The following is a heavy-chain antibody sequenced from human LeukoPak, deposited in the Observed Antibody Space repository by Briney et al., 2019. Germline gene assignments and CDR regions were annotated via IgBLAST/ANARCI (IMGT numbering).Heavy chain of an antibody. CDR3: ARDIAFRAGSSSPHFDY. CDR1: RYTFTSYY. Sequence: ASVKVSCKASRYTFTSYYMHWVRQAPGQGLEWMGIINPSGGSTSYAQKFQGRVTMTRDMSTSTVYMELSSLRSDDTAVYYCARDIAFRAGSSSPHFDYWGQGTLVTVSS. V-gene: IGHV1-46*01. CDR2: INPSGGST. D-gene: IGHD6-6*01. J-gene: IGHJ4*02.